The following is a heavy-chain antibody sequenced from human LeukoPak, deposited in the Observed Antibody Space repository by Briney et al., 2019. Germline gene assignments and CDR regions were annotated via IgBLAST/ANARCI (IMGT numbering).Heavy chain of an antibody. J-gene: IGHJ4*02. V-gene: IGHV1-69*02. CDR3: ARGQSTTGTSFDY. D-gene: IGHD1-1*01. Sequence: ASVKVSCKASGGTFSSYTISWVRRAPGQGLEWMGRIIPILGIANYAQKFQGRVTITADKSTSTAYMELSSLRSEDTAVYYCARGQSTTGTSFDYWGQGTLVTVSS. CDR2: IIPILGIA. CDR1: GGTFSSYT.